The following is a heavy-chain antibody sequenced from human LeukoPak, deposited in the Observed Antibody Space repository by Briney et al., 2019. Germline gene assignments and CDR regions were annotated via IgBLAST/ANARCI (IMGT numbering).Heavy chain of an antibody. CDR1: GGSISSSSYY. Sequence: PSESLSLTCTVSGGSISSSSYYWGWIRQPPGKRLEWIGSIYYSGSTYYNPSLKSRVTISVDTSKNQFSLKLSSVTAADTAVYYCARDAVLWFGEKGWFDPWGQGTLVTVSS. V-gene: IGHV4-39*07. D-gene: IGHD3-10*01. CDR3: ARDAVLWFGEKGWFDP. CDR2: IYYSGST. J-gene: IGHJ5*02.